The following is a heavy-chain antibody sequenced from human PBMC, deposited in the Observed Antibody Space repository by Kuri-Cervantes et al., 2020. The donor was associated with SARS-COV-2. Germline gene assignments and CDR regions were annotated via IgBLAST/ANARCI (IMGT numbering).Heavy chain of an antibody. Sequence: GGSLRLSCGASGFSLTNYAIHWVRQAPGKGLEWVSVIWYYGKNEYYAGSVKGRFNISRDTSKNTVSLHMNSLRAEDTAMYYCATGAANSYMDVWGRGTTVTVSS. J-gene: IGHJ6*03. V-gene: IGHV3-33*08. CDR3: ATGAANSYMDV. CDR2: IWYYGKNE. CDR1: GFSLTNYA. D-gene: IGHD3-10*01.